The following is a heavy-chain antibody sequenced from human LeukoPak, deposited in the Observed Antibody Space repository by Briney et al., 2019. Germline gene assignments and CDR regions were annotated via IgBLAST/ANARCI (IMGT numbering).Heavy chain of an antibody. J-gene: IGHJ3*02. CDR2: TSSTGGSK. D-gene: IGHD3-16*01. V-gene: IGHV3-23*01. CDR1: GFTFSSYA. Sequence: GGSLRLSCAASGFTFSSYAMSWVRQAPGKGLEWVSVTSSTGGSKYYADSVKGRFTISRDNSKNTLYLQMDSLRAEDTAIYYCAKDQTSNRIMDAFDIWGQGTMVTVSS. CDR3: AKDQTSNRIMDAFDI.